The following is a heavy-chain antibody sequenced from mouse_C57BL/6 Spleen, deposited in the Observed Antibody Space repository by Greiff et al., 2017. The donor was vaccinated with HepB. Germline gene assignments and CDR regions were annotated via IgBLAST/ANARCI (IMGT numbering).Heavy chain of an antibody. CDR2: IDPSDSYT. D-gene: IGHD1-1*01. J-gene: IGHJ2*01. V-gene: IGHV1-50*01. CDR1: GYTFTSYW. Sequence: VQLQQSGAELVKPGASVKLSCKASGYTFTSYWMQWVKQRPGQGLEWIGEIDPSDSYTNYNQKFKGKATLTVDTSSSTAYMQLSSLTSEDSAVYYGARGPTTGGLFDYWGQGTTLTVSS. CDR3: ARGPTTGGLFDY.